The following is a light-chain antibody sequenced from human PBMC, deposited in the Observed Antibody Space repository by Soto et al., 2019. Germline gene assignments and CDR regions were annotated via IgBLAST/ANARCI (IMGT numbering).Light chain of an antibody. CDR3: SSYTSGRTPHVI. V-gene: IGLV2-14*01. CDR2: EVT. J-gene: IGLJ2*01. Sequence: QSALTQPASVSGSPGQSITISCTGTRADVGGYNFVSWYQQHPGKAPTLIISEVTNRPSGVSNRFSGSKSGNTASLTISGLQAEDEANYYCSSYTSGRTPHVIFGGETKLTVL. CDR1: RADVGGYNF.